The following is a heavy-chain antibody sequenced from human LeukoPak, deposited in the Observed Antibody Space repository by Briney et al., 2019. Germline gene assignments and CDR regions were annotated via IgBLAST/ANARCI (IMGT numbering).Heavy chain of an antibody. V-gene: IGHV3-20*04. J-gene: IGHJ5*02. Sequence: GGSLRLSCAASGFTFHDYDMSWVRQSPGKGLEWVSGINWNGDRTGYADSVKGRFTISRDNAKKSLYLQMNSLRAEDTAMYYCARDSYYFGSGSDNTPYNWFGPWGQGTLVTVSS. CDR1: GFTFHDYD. CDR3: ARDSYYFGSGSDNTPYNWFGP. D-gene: IGHD3-10*01. CDR2: INWNGDRT.